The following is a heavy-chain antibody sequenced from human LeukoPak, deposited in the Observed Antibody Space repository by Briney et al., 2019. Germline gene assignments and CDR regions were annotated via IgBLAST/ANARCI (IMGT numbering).Heavy chain of an antibody. D-gene: IGHD2-2*01. CDR1: GFTFGDYA. V-gene: IGHV3-49*04. CDR2: IRSKAYGGTT. J-gene: IGHJ6*02. Sequence: GGSLRLSCIASGFTFGDYAMSWVRQAPGKGLEWVGFIRSKAYGGTTEYAASVKGRFTISRDDSKSIAYLQMNSLKTEDTAVYYCTRAGYCSSTSCYRYYGMDVWGQGTTVTVSS. CDR3: TRAGYCSSTSCYRYYGMDV.